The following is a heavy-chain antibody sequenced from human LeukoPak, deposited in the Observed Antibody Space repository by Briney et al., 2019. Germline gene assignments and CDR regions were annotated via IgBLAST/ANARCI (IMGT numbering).Heavy chain of an antibody. CDR1: GGTFSSSA. D-gene: IGHD3-16*01. CDR2: IIPILGIA. CDR3: VAGGVMGFSFDY. V-gene: IGHV1-69*04. Sequence: ASVKVSCKASGGTFSSSAISWVRQAPGQGLEWMGRIIPILGIAKYAQKFQGRVTITADKSTSTAAMELSSLRSEDTAVYYCVAGGVMGFSFDYWGQGTLVTVSS. J-gene: IGHJ4*02.